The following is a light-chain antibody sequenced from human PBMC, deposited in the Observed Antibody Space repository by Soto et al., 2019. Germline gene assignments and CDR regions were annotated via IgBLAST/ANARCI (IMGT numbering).Light chain of an antibody. CDR3: LRYNAFSQT. V-gene: IGKV1-5*01. CDR1: QSVNDW. Sequence: DIQMTQSPSTLSASVGDRVTITCRASQSVNDWLAWFQQKPGKAPKVLIYDASSLQSGVPSRFSGSGSGTEFTLTIDGLQPDDVATYYCLRYNAFSQTFGQGTKVEL. J-gene: IGKJ1*01. CDR2: DAS.